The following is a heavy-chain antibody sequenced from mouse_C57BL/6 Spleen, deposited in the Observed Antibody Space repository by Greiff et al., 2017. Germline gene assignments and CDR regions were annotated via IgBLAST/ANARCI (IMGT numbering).Heavy chain of an antibody. V-gene: IGHV1-15*01. CDR2: IDPETGGT. D-gene: IGHD1-1*01. J-gene: IGHJ1*03. CDR1: GYTFTDYE. Sequence: SGAELVRPGASVTLSCKASGYTFTDYEMHWVKQTPVHGLEWIGAIDPETGGTAYNQKFKGKAILTADKSSSTAYMELRSLTSEDSAVYYCTRTTVVRYFDVWGTGTTVTVSS. CDR3: TRTTVVRYFDV.